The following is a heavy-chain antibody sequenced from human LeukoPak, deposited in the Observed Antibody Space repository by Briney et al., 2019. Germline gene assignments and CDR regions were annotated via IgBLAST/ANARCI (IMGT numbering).Heavy chain of an antibody. CDR1: GGITSYD. CDR3: ARTHTSRWYWFDP. D-gene: IGHD6-19*01. Sequence: PSETLSLTCTVSGGITSYDWTWIRQPAGQGLERIGRIYTSGSTDYNPSLKSRVTMSVDMSKNQISLKLTSVTAADTAVYYCARTHTSRWYWFDPWGQGTLVTVSS. CDR2: IYTSGST. V-gene: IGHV4-4*07. J-gene: IGHJ5*02.